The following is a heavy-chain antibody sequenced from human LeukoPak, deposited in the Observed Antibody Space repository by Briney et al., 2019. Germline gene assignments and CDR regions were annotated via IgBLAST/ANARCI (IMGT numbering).Heavy chain of an antibody. CDR1: GGSFSGYY. CDR3: ARGAWVTMIVVEEIYAFDI. D-gene: IGHD3-22*01. V-gene: IGHV3-21*01. J-gene: IGHJ3*02. CDR2: ISSSSSYI. Sequence: PSETLSLTCAVYGGSFSGYYWSWIRQPPGKGLEWVSSISSSSSYIYYADSVKGRFTISRDNAKNSLYLQMNSLRAEDTAVYYCARGAWVTMIVVEEIYAFDIWGQGTMVTVSS.